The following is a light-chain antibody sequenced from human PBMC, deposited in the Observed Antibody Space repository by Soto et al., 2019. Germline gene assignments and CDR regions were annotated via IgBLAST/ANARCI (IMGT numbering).Light chain of an antibody. J-gene: IGKJ1*01. CDR1: QTISTY. CDR3: QQSYSTPHT. V-gene: IGKV1-39*01. CDR2: DAS. Sequence: DIHLTQSPYSLSASVLDGAGIXSRASQTISTYLNWYQQKPGKAPRLLIYDASSLLSGVPSRFSGSGSGTDFTLTISSLQPEDFATYYCQQSYSTPHTFGQGTRWIS.